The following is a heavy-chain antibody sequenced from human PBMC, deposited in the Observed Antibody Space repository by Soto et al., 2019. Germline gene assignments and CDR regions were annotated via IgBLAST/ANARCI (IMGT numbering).Heavy chain of an antibody. CDR2: IYYSGST. CDR1: GGSISSYY. J-gene: IGHJ4*02. D-gene: IGHD3-9*01. Sequence: SETLSLTCTVSGGSISSYYWSWIRQPPGKGLEWNGYIYYSGSTNYNPSLKSRVTISVDTSKNQFSLKLSSVTAADTAVYYCARAVNFDWLLFDYWGQGTLVTVSS. CDR3: ARAVNFDWLLFDY. V-gene: IGHV4-59*01.